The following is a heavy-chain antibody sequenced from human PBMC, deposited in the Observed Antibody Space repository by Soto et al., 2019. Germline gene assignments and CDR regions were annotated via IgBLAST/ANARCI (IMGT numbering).Heavy chain of an antibody. CDR3: ARGLYSGWHYFDY. D-gene: IGHD5-12*01. Sequence: GGSLRLSCGASGFTFSSNYMSWVRQAPGKGLEWVSVIYSGGSTYYADSVKGRFTISRDNSKNTLYLQMNSLRAEDTAVYYCARGLYSGWHYFDYWGQGTLVTVSS. V-gene: IGHV3-66*01. CDR2: IYSGGST. J-gene: IGHJ4*02. CDR1: GFTFSSNY.